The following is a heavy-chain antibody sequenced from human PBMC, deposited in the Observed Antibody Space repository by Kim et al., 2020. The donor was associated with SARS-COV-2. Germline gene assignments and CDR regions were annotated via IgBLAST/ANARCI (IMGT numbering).Heavy chain of an antibody. V-gene: IGHV4-39*07. D-gene: IGHD2-15*01. CDR1: GGSISSSSYY. Sequence: SETLSLTCTVSGGSISSSSYYWGWIRQPPGKGLEWIGSIYYSGSTYYNPSLKSRVTISVDTSKNQFSLKLSSVTAADTAVYYCAREVVVAAMPLHNYYYYGMDVWGQGTTVTVSS. J-gene: IGHJ6*02. CDR2: IYYSGST. CDR3: AREVVVAAMPLHNYYYYGMDV.